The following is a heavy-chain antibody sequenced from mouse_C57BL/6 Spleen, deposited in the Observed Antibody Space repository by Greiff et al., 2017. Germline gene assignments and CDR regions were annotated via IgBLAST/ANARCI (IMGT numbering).Heavy chain of an antibody. CDR3: RESDYYGSFYAMDY. Sequence: QVQLQQSGAELVRPGASVTLSCKASGYTFTDYEMHWVKQTPVHGLEWIGAIDPETGGTAYNQKFKGKAILTADKSSSTAYMELRSLTSEDSAVYYWRESDYYGSFYAMDYWGQGTSVTVSS. D-gene: IGHD1-1*01. J-gene: IGHJ4*01. V-gene: IGHV1-15*01. CDR1: GYTFTDYE. CDR2: IDPETGGT.